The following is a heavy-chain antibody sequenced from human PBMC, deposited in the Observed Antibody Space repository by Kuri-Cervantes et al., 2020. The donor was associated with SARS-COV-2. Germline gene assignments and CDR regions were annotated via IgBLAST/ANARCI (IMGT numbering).Heavy chain of an antibody. V-gene: IGHV4-4*02. J-gene: IGHJ4*02. D-gene: IGHD3-3*01. CDR2: IYHSGST. CDR3: ARDWAPGFWSGYEDY. CDR1: GGSINSSNW. Sequence: GSLRLSGAVSGGSINSSNWWSWVRQPPGKGLEWIGEIYHSGSTNYNPSLKSRVTISVDKSKNQFSLKLSSVTAADTAVYYCARDWAPGFWSGYEDYWGQGTLVTVSS.